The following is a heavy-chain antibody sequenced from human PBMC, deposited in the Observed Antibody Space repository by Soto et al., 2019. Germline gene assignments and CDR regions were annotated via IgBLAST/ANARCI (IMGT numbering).Heavy chain of an antibody. V-gene: IGHV3-30*03. CDR1: GFTFSSKG. CDR3: AGEVASGY. J-gene: IGHJ4*02. Sequence: GGSLSLSCAASGFTFSSKGMHWVRQAPGRGLEWVAVISHDGSTKFYADSVKGRFSISRDNSKNTLYLEMNSLTGDDTAVYYCAGEVASGYWGQGTLVTVS. D-gene: IGHD2-21*01. CDR2: ISHDGSTK.